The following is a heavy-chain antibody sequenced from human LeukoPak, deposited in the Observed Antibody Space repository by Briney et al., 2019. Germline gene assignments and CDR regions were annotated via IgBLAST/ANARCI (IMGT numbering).Heavy chain of an antibody. V-gene: IGHV4-61*02. CDR3: ARYIPWFSCSSTSCPRASAFDI. CDR1: GGSISSGSYY. Sequence: SQTLSLTCTVSGGSISSGSYYWSWIRQPAGKGLEWIGRIYTSGSTNYNPSLKSRVIISVDTSKNQFSLKLSSVTAADTAVYYCARYIPWFSCSSTSCPRASAFDIWGQGTMVTVSS. CDR2: IYTSGST. D-gene: IGHD2-2*01. J-gene: IGHJ3*02.